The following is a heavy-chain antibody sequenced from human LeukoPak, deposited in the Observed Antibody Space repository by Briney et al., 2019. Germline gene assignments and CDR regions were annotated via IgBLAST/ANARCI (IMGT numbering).Heavy chain of an antibody. V-gene: IGHV3-48*03. CDR2: TTGSGGKT. CDR1: GFIFSTYE. Sequence: GGSLRLSCAASGFIFSTYEMNWVRQAPGRGLEWLSYTTGSGGKTYYADSVKGRFTISRDNANKLLFLHMNSLRAEDTAVYYCARDLGDYVGYDAFDIWGQGTMVTVPS. J-gene: IGHJ3*02. D-gene: IGHD4-17*01. CDR3: ARDLGDYVGYDAFDI.